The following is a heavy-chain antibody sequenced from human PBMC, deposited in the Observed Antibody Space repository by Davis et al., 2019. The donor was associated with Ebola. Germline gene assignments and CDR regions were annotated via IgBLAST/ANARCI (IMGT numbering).Heavy chain of an antibody. D-gene: IGHD2-8*01. V-gene: IGHV3-7*03. CDR3: VKKGRLMPGNSWFDA. Sequence: PGGSLRLSCEASGFTFSNFWMSWVRQSPGKGLEWVASINQDGSARSYVESVKGRFTISRDNAKKSVYVQMNSLRVEDTAMYYCVKKGRLMPGNSWFDAWGQGTLVTVSS. J-gene: IGHJ5*02. CDR1: GFTFSNFW. CDR2: INQDGSAR.